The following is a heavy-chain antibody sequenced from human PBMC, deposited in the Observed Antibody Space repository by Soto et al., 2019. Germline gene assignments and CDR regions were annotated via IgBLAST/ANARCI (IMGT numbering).Heavy chain of an antibody. CDR2: INHSGST. J-gene: IGHJ4*02. CDR3: TRGYCTSNSCHYYYDY. V-gene: IGHV4-34*01. D-gene: IGHD2-2*01. CDR1: GGSFSGYY. Sequence: ETLSLTCAVYGGSFSGYYWSWIRQTPGKGLEWIGEINHSGSTNYNPSLKSRVTISVDTSKNLFSLKLSSVAAADTAVYYCTRGYCTSNSCHYYYDYWGQGTPVTVSS.